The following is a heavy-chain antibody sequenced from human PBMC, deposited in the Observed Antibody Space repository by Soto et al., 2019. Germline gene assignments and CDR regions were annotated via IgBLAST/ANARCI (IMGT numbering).Heavy chain of an antibody. Sequence: SETLSLTCTVSGGSISSSSYYWGWIRQPPGKGLEWIGSIYYSGSTYYNPSLKSRVTISVDTSKNHFSLKLSSVTAADTAVYYGARHRRLEAAGIIEPKNNWFDPWGQGTLVTVSS. J-gene: IGHJ5*02. CDR2: IYYSGST. D-gene: IGHD6-13*01. CDR3: ARHRRLEAAGIIEPKNNWFDP. V-gene: IGHV4-39*01. CDR1: GGSISSSSYY.